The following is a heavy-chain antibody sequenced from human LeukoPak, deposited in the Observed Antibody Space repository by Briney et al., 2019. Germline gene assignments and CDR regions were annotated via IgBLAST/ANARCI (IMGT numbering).Heavy chain of an antibody. V-gene: IGHV4-34*01. CDR3: ARGVGLRYFDWSKNWLDP. D-gene: IGHD3-9*01. Sequence: SETLSLTCAVYGGSFSGYYWSWIRQPPGKGLEWIGEINHSGSTNYNPSLKSRVTISVDTSKNQFSLKLSSVTAADTAVYYCARGVGLRYFDWSKNWLDPWGQGTLATVSS. J-gene: IGHJ5*02. CDR2: INHSGST. CDR1: GGSFSGYY.